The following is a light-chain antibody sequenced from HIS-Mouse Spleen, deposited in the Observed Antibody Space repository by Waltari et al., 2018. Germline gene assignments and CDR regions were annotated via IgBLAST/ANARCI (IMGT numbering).Light chain of an antibody. CDR3: YSTDSSGNHRV. V-gene: IGLV3-10*01. Sequence: SYELTQPPSVSVSPGQTARITCSGDALPNKSAYLYQQNSGQAPVLGIYEDSKRPSGIPERFSGSSSGTMATLTISGAQVEDEADYYCYSTDSSGNHRVFGGGTKLTVL. CDR1: ALPNKS. CDR2: EDS. J-gene: IGLJ2*01.